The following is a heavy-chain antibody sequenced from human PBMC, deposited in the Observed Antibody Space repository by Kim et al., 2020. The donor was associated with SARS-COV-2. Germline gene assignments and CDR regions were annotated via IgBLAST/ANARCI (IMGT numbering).Heavy chain of an antibody. CDR1: GGSISSSSYY. CDR3: AIRRGDYYYGMDV. V-gene: IGHV4-39*07. Sequence: SETLSLTCTVSGGSISSSSYYWGWIRQPPGKGLEWIGSIYYSGSTYYNPSLKSRVTISVDTSKNQFSLKLSSVTAADTAVYYCAIRRGDYYYGMDVWGQGTTVTVSS. J-gene: IGHJ6*02. D-gene: IGHD3-10*01. CDR2: IYYSGST.